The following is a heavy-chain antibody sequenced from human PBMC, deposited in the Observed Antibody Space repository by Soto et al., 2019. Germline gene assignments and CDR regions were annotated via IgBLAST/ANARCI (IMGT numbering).Heavy chain of an antibody. CDR3: ASPPRAYYDILTGYYKPSALDY. V-gene: IGHV4-39*01. Sequence: SETLSLTCTVSGGSISSSSYYWGWIRQPPGKGLEWIGSIYYSGSTYYNPSLKSRVTISVDTSKNQFSLKLSSVTAADTAVYYCASPPRAYYDILTGYYKPSALDYWGQGTLVTVS. D-gene: IGHD3-9*01. CDR1: GGSISSSSYY. J-gene: IGHJ4*02. CDR2: IYYSGST.